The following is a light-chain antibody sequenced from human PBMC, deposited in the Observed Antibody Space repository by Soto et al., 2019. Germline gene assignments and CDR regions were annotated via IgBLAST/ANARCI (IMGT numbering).Light chain of an antibody. Sequence: QSALTQPRSVSGSPGQSVTISCTGTSSDVGRYDYVSWYQQYPGEAPKLIIYDVTERPSGVPGRFSGSKSGNTASLTISGLRAEDEAAYSCCSFAGSYSYVFGSGTKVTVL. CDR3: CSFAGSYSYV. V-gene: IGLV2-11*01. J-gene: IGLJ1*01. CDR1: SSDVGRYDY. CDR2: DVT.